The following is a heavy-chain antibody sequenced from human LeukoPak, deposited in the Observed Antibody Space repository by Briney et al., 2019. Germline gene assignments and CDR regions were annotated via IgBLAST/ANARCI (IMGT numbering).Heavy chain of an antibody. Sequence: SETLSLTCAVYGVSFSGYYWSWIRQPPGKGLEWIGEINHSGSTNYNPSLKSRVTISVDTSKNQFSLKLSSVTAADTAVYYCARGGITIFGVGNWFDPWGQGTLVTVSS. CDR2: INHSGST. V-gene: IGHV4-34*01. D-gene: IGHD3-3*01. CDR3: ARGGITIFGVGNWFDP. CDR1: GVSFSGYY. J-gene: IGHJ5*02.